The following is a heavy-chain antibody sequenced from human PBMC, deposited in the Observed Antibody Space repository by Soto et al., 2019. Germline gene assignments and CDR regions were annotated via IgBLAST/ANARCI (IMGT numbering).Heavy chain of an antibody. CDR1: GDVFRSYG. D-gene: IGHD2-8*01. CDR3: ARVRCFNGLCHTADYGMDV. CDR2: IIPISGTT. J-gene: IGHJ6*02. Sequence: SVKVSCKASGDVFRSYGINWVRQAPGQGLEWMGGIIPISGTTNYAQKFQGRVAITADESTDTVYMELSRLRSEDTAVYFCARVRCFNGLCHTADYGMDVWGQGTTVTAP. V-gene: IGHV1-69*13.